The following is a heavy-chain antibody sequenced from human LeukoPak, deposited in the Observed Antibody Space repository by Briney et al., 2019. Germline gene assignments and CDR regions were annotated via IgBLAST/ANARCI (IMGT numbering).Heavy chain of an antibody. CDR1: GYTFTDYY. V-gene: IGHV1-2*02. CDR2: LNPNTLVT. Sequence: GASVKVSCRASGYTFTDYYMHWVRQAPGHGLEWMGWLNPNTLVTNYAQHFQGRVSMTWDTSISTGYMDLHSLTSDDTAVYYCARKDGGRDGMDVWGQGTTVTVSS. CDR3: ARKDGGRDGMDV. D-gene: IGHD4-23*01. J-gene: IGHJ6*02.